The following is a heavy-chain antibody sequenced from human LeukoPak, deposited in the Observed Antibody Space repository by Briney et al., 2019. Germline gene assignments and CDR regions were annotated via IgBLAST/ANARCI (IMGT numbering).Heavy chain of an antibody. Sequence: GGSLRLSCAASGFTFSDYNMRWIRQAPGKGLEWVSSISRSGSTKYYADSVKGRFTISRDNDKNSLYLQMNSLRAEDTALYYCAKDIFYSGSYYLDYWGQGTLVTVSS. CDR1: GFTFSDYN. D-gene: IGHD1-26*01. CDR2: ISRSGSTK. V-gene: IGHV3-11*01. CDR3: AKDIFYSGSYYLDY. J-gene: IGHJ4*02.